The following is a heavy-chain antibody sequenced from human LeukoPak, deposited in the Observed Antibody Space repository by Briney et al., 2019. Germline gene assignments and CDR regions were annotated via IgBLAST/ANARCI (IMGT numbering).Heavy chain of an antibody. CDR3: AKERYDGSGAAYDN. CDR2: INWNGVGT. Sequence: GGSLRLSCVASGFIFENYGMDWVRQVPGKGLEWVSSINWNGVGTTYAESVKGRFTISRDNAKNSLYLQMNSLRAEDTALYYCAKERYDGSGAAYDNWGQGTLVTVSS. CDR1: GFIFENYG. V-gene: IGHV3-20*04. D-gene: IGHD3-10*01. J-gene: IGHJ4*02.